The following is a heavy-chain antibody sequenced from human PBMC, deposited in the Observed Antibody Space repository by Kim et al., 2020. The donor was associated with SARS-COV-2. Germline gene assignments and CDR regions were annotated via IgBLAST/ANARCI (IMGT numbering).Heavy chain of an antibody. V-gene: IGHV3-33*01. J-gene: IGHJ4*02. D-gene: IGHD3-9*01. CDR3: AREVYFAWLSSLDY. Sequence: YAASMQGRFTISRDNSKNTLYLQMNSLRAEDTAVYYCAREVYFAWLSSLDYWGQGTLVTVSS.